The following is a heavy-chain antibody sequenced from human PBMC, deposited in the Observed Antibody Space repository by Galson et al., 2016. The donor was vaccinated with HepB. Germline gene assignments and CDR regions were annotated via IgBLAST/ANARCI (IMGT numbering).Heavy chain of an antibody. Sequence: SLRLSCAASGFTFSTFAMSWVRQAPGKGLEWVAVISFDGNNKFYADSVKGRFAISRDNSKNTLYLQVNSLRTEDTAVYYCAKAWQQLVPDLDYWGQGTLVTVSS. D-gene: IGHD6-13*01. CDR3: AKAWQQLVPDLDY. CDR2: ISFDGNNK. V-gene: IGHV3-30*18. CDR1: GFTFSTFA. J-gene: IGHJ4*02.